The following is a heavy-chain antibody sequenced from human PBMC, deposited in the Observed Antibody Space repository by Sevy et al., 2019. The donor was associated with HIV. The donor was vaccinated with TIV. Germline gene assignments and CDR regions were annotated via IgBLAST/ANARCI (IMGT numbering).Heavy chain of an antibody. CDR1: GFTFNTHA. Sequence: GGSLRLSCAASGFTFNTHAMNWVRQAPGKGLEWVSTISGPGYNTYYADSVKGRFTSSEDNSQNTLHLQMNSLRADDTAVYYCAKALNPALESMLQVNLRTLKGFDVWGQGTMVTVSS. CDR3: AKALNPALESMLQVNLRTLKGFDV. D-gene: IGHD2-8*01. J-gene: IGHJ3*01. V-gene: IGHV3-23*01. CDR2: ISGPGYNT.